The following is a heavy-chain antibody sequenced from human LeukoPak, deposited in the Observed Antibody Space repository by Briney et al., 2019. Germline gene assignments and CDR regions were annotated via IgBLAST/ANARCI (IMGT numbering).Heavy chain of an antibody. CDR2: IYPGDSDT. CDR3: ARHSGYSYRPFDY. Sequence: KPGESLKISCKGSGYSFTNSWIGWVRQMPGKGLEWMGIIYPGDSDTRYSPSFQGQVTISADKSISTAYLQWGSLKASDTAIYYCARHSGYSYRPFDYWGQGTLVTVSS. J-gene: IGHJ4*02. D-gene: IGHD5-18*01. CDR1: GYSFTNSW. V-gene: IGHV5-51*01.